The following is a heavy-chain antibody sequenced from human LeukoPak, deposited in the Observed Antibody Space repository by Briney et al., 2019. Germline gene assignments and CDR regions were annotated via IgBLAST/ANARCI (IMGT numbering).Heavy chain of an antibody. CDR1: GFTFSSYR. D-gene: IGHD6-13*01. CDR2: INNSGENT. J-gene: IGHJ5*02. V-gene: IGHV3-21*01. CDR3: ARDNSSSWRENWFDP. Sequence: GGSLRLSCAASGFTFSSYRMNWVRQAPGKGLEWVSGINNSGENTYYADSVKGRFTISRDNAKNSLYLQMNSLRAEDTAVYYCARDNSSSWRENWFDPWGQGTLVTVSS.